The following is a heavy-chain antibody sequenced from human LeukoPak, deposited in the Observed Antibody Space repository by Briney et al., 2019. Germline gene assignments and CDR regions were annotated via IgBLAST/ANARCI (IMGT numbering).Heavy chain of an antibody. V-gene: IGHV4-34*01. CDR3: ARKPRGRVGLVPHRFAFDI. J-gene: IGHJ3*02. CDR2: INHSGST. CDR1: GGSFSGYY. D-gene: IGHD6-19*01. Sequence: SETLSLTCAVYGGSFSGYYWSWIRQPPGKGLEWIGEINHSGSTNYNPSLKSRVTISVDTSKNQFSLKLSSVTAADTAVYYCARKPRGRVGLVPHRFAFDIWGQGTMVTVSS.